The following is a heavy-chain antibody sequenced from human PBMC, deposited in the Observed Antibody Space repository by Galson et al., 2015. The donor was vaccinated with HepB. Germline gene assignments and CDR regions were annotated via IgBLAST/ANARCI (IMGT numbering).Heavy chain of an antibody. CDR3: AREAPDIVVVPAAISVYYFDY. J-gene: IGHJ4*02. CDR1: GDSVSSNSAA. CDR2: TYYRSKWYN. Sequence: CAISGDSVSSNSAAWNWIRQSPSRGLEWLGRTYYRSKWYNDYAVSVESRITINPDTSKNQFSLQLDSVTPEDTAVYYCAREAPDIVVVPAAISVYYFDYWGQGTLVTVSS. V-gene: IGHV6-1*01. D-gene: IGHD2-2*01.